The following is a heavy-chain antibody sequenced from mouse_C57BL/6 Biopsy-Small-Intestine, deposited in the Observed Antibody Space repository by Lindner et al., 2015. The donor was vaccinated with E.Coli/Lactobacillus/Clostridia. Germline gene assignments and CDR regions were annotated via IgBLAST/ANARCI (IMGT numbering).Heavy chain of an antibody. CDR3: TTWMVTPRRSAY. Sequence: VQLQESGAELARPGASVKLSCTASGFNIKDYYMQWVKQRPEQGLEWIGRIDPEDGDTEYAPKFQGKATMTADTSSNTAYLQVSSLTSEDTAVYYCTTWMVTPRRSAYWGQGTLVTVSA. V-gene: IGHV14-1*01. CDR2: IDPEDGDT. CDR1: GFNIKDYY. J-gene: IGHJ3*01. D-gene: IGHD2-2*01.